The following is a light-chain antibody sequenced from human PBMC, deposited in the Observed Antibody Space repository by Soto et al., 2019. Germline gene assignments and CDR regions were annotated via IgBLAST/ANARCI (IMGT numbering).Light chain of an antibody. CDR3: QQYYDWPLLT. CDR2: GAS. J-gene: IGKJ4*01. CDR1: ESVGSN. Sequence: ATLSVSPGERVTLFCRATESVGSNLAWYQQKLGQAPRLLIYGASTRATGVPDRFSGSGSGTEFTLSVSSLQSEDFAIYYCQQYYDWPLLTFGGGTKVDIK. V-gene: IGKV3-15*01.